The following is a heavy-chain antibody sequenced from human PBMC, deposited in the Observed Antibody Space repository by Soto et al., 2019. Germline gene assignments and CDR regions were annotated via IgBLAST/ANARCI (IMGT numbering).Heavy chain of an antibody. D-gene: IGHD2-15*01. CDR1: GGSISSSSYY. V-gene: IGHV4-39*01. J-gene: IGHJ4*02. CDR3: ARHTPAISISDH. CDR2: IYHSGST. Sequence: QLQLQESGPGLVKPSETLSLTCTVSGGSISSSSYYWGWIRQPPGKGLEWIGSIYHSGSTYYNPSPKSRVTISVDTSKNQFSLKMSSVTAADTAVYYCARHTPAISISDHWGQGTLVTVSS.